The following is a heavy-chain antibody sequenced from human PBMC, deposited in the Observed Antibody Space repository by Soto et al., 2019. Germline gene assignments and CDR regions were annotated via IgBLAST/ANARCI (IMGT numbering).Heavy chain of an antibody. Sequence: GGSVRQSVVAAEFAFSGGRRSWVRQAPGKGLEWVSAISGSGGSTYYADSVKGRFTISRDNSKNTLYLQMNSLRAEDTAVYYCAKDQGIAVAGTYYYGMDVWGQGTTVTVSS. CDR1: EFAFSGGR. CDR2: ISGSGGST. J-gene: IGHJ6*02. D-gene: IGHD6-19*01. CDR3: AKDQGIAVAGTYYYGMDV. V-gene: IGHV3-23*01.